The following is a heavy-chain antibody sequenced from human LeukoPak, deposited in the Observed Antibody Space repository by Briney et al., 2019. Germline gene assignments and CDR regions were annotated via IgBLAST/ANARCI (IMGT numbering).Heavy chain of an antibody. CDR1: GYTFTGYY. Sequence: GASVKVSCKASGYTFTGYYMHCVRQAPGQGLEWMGWINPNSGGTSYAQKFQGRVTMTRDTSISTAYMELSRLRSDDTAVYYCAREMDLAAGYFDYWGQGTLVTVSS. J-gene: IGHJ4*02. V-gene: IGHV1-2*02. D-gene: IGHD6-13*01. CDR2: INPNSGGT. CDR3: AREMDLAAGYFDY.